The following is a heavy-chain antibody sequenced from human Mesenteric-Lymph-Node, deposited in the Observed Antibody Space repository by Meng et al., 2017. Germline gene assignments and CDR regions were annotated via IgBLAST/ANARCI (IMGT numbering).Heavy chain of an antibody. CDR2: IYYSGST. V-gene: IGHV4-59*12. D-gene: IGHD6-25*01. Sequence: SETLSLTCTVSGGSISSYYWSWIRQPPGKGLEWIGYIYYSGSTNYNPSLKSRVTISVDTSKNQFSLKLTSVTAADPAVYYCARGLQRVGYFDYWGQGTLVTVSS. CDR3: ARGLQRVGYFDY. J-gene: IGHJ4*02. CDR1: GGSISSYY.